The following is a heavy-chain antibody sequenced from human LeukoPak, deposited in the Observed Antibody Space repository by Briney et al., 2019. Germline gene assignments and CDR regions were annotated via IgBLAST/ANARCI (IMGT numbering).Heavy chain of an antibody. V-gene: IGHV3-48*01. CDR2: ISSGSTTI. CDR1: GFTFSSYS. D-gene: IGHD3-3*01. Sequence: GGSLRLSCAASGFTFSSYSMNWVRQAPGKGREWVSYISSGSTTIHYADSVKGRFTISRDNAKNSLYLQMNSLRAEDTAVYHCAAGMGRFYYYMDVWGKGTTVTVSS. J-gene: IGHJ6*03. CDR3: AAGMGRFYYYMDV.